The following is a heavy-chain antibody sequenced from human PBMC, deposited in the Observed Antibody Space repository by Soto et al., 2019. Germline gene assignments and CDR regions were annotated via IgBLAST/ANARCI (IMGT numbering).Heavy chain of an antibody. Sequence: TLSLTCAVSGGSISSGVYSWSSIRQPPGKGLEWIGYIYHSGDTIYNPSLQRRVTISVDNSNNQFSLKLTSVTAADTAVYYCARAVADTSLAFYYYGLDIWGQGTTVTVSS. CDR2: IYHSGDT. CDR1: GGSISSGVYS. CDR3: ARAVADTSLAFYYYGLDI. D-gene: IGHD6-19*01. J-gene: IGHJ6*02. V-gene: IGHV4-30-2*01.